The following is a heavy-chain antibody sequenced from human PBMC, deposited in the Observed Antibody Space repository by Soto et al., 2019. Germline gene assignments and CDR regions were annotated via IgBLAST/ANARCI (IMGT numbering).Heavy chain of an antibody. CDR3: ASPSISGMDV. J-gene: IGHJ6*02. D-gene: IGHD3-9*01. Sequence: SETLSLTCSVSGGSISSGYYYWSWIRQPPGKCLECIGNIYYSGNTYYNPSLKSRLLISLDTYKNQFYLKVGSVTAADPAVYYCASPSISGMDVWGQGTTVTVSS. V-gene: IGHV4-30-4*01. CDR2: IYYSGNT. CDR1: GGSISSGYYY.